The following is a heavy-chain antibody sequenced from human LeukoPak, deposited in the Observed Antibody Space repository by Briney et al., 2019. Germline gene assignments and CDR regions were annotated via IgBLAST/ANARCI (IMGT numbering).Heavy chain of an antibody. Sequence: SVTVSCTASGGTFSSYAISWVRQAPGQGLEWMGRIIPILGIANYAQKFQGRVTITADKSTSTAYMELSSLRSEDTAVYYCAREPSPRERIVATYFDYWGQGTLVTVSS. CDR2: IIPILGIA. D-gene: IGHD5-12*01. J-gene: IGHJ4*02. V-gene: IGHV1-69*04. CDR1: GGTFSSYA. CDR3: AREPSPRERIVATYFDY.